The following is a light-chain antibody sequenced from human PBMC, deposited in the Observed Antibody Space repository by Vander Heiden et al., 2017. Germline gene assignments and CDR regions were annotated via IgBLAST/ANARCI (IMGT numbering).Light chain of an antibody. J-gene: IGKJ3*01. Sequence: DIQMTQSPSSLSASVGDRVTITCRASQSISSYLNWYQQKPGKAPKLLIYAASSLQSGVPSRFSGSGSGTDFTLTISRLQPEDFATYYCQQSDSTPQTFGRGTKVDIK. CDR1: QSISSY. CDR2: AAS. V-gene: IGKV1-39*01. CDR3: QQSDSTPQT.